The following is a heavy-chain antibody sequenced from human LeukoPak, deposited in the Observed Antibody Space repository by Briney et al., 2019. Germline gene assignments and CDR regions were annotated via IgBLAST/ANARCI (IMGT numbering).Heavy chain of an antibody. V-gene: IGHV3-30*18. CDR2: ISYDGSNK. Sequence: GGSPRLSCAASGFTFSSYGMHWVRQAPGKGLEWVAVISYDGSNKYYADSVKGRFTISRDNSKNTLYLQMNSLRAEDTAVYYSAKRAYDSSGYWVPSYYYMDVWGKGTTVTVSS. CDR1: GFTFSSYG. J-gene: IGHJ6*03. D-gene: IGHD3-22*01. CDR3: AKRAYDSSGYWVPSYYYMDV.